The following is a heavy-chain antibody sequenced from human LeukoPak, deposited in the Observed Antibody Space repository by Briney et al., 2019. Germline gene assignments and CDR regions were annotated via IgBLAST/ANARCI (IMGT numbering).Heavy chain of an antibody. Sequence: ASVKVSCKASGYTFTSYDINWVRQAPGQGLEWMGWINTISGGTNYAQKFQGRVTMTRDTSNSTAYMELNRLTSDDTAVYYCARGREVAGTVAYWGQGALVTVSS. J-gene: IGHJ4*02. D-gene: IGHD6-19*01. CDR1: GYTFTSYD. V-gene: IGHV1-2*02. CDR3: ARGREVAGTVAY. CDR2: INTISGGT.